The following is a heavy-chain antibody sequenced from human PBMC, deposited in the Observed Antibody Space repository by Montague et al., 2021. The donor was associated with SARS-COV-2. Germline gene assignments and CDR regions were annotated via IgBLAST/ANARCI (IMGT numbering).Heavy chain of an antibody. J-gene: IGHJ4*02. CDR3: ARATLGIPMIVVVMAASDYGLDY. Sequence: SETLSLTCAVYGGSFSGYYWSWIRQPPGKGLEWIGEIHHSGSTNYNPSLKSRVTISVDTSKNQFSLKLSSVTAADTAVYYCARATLGIPMIVVVMAASDYGLDYWGQGTLVTVSS. CDR1: GGSFSGYY. CDR2: IHHSGST. D-gene: IGHD3-22*01. V-gene: IGHV4-34*01.